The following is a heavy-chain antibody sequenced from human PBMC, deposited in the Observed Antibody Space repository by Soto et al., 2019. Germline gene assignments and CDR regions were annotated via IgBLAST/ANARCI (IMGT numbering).Heavy chain of an antibody. J-gene: IGHJ6*02. CDR2: IYWDNDK. D-gene: IGHD2-15*01. CDR3: AHKGGRGAGMDV. V-gene: IGHV2-5*02. CDR1: GFSVSTSGVG. Sequence: QITLKESGPTLVKPTQTLTLTCTFSGFSVSTSGVGVAWIRQSPGKALEWLALIYWDNDKRYSPFLQSRVTTXTXXSQNQVVLTIPTMDPVDTATYYCAHKGGRGAGMDVWGQGTTVTVSS.